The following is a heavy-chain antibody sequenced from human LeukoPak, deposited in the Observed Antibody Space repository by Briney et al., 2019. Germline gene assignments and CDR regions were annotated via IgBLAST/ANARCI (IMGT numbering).Heavy chain of an antibody. Sequence: SETLSLTCAVYGGSFSGYYWSWIRQPPGKGLEWIGEINHSGSTNYNPSLKGRVTISVDTSKNQFSLKLSSVTAADTAVYYCARDYYGSGSYYKHYYGMDVWGKGTTVTVSS. CDR3: ARDYYGSGSYYKHYYGMDV. CDR2: INHSGST. CDR1: GGSFSGYY. J-gene: IGHJ6*04. D-gene: IGHD3-10*01. V-gene: IGHV4-34*01.